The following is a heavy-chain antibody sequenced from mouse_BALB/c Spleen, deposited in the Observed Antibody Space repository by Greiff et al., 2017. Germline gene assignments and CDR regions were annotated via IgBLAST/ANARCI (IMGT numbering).Heavy chain of an antibody. V-gene: IGHV2-6-7*01. CDR1: GFSLTGYG. J-gene: IGHJ4*01. CDR2: IWGDGST. Sequence: VQLQESGPGLVAPSQSLSITCTVSGFSLTGYGVNWVRQPPGKGLEWLGMIWGDGSTDYNSALKSRLSISKDNSKSQVFLKMNSLQTDDTAMYYCARHEVRYAMDYWGQGTSVTVSS. D-gene: IGHD2-14*01. CDR3: ARHEVRYAMDY.